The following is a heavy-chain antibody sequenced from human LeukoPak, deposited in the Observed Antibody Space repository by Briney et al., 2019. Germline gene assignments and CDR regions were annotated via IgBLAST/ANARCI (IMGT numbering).Heavy chain of an antibody. CDR3: ARDLRYCSGGSCYLSPHVDAFNI. CDR2: IYYSGSP. Sequence: SETLSLTCTVSGGSISSSSYYWGWIRQPPGKGLEWIGSIYYSGSPYYNPSLKSRVTISVDTSKNQFSLKLSSVTAADTAVYYCARDLRYCSGGSCYLSPHVDAFNIWGQGTMVTVSS. V-gene: IGHV4-39*07. CDR1: GGSISSSSYY. J-gene: IGHJ3*02. D-gene: IGHD2-15*01.